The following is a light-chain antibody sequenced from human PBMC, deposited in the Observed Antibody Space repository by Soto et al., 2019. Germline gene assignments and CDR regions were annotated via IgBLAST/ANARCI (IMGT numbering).Light chain of an antibody. Sequence: DIQMTQSPSTLSASVGDRVIITCRANQSIDSWLAWYQQKPGKAPKLLIYKASSLESGVPSRFSGSGSGTEFTLTISSLQPDDFATYYCQQYNSYSPLTFGGGTKVDIK. CDR2: KAS. CDR1: QSIDSW. CDR3: QQYNSYSPLT. V-gene: IGKV1-5*03. J-gene: IGKJ4*01.